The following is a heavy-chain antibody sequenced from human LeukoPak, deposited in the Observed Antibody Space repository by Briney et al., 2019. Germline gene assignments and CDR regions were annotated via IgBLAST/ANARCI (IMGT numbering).Heavy chain of an antibody. Sequence: SETLSLTCAVPGGSISSFYWSWIRQPPGKGLEWIAYMSYSGSTNYNPSLKSRVTISLDTSKNQFSLKLTSVTAADTAVYYCARDSGYYDSSGYYALNYFDYWGQGALVTVSS. CDR1: GGSISSFY. J-gene: IGHJ4*02. D-gene: IGHD3-22*01. CDR2: MSYSGST. CDR3: ARDSGYYDSSGYYALNYFDY. V-gene: IGHV4-59*01.